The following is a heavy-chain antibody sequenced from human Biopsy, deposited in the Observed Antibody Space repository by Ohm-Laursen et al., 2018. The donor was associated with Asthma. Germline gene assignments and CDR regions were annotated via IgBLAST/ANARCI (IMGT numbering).Heavy chain of an antibody. CDR3: AREGVNYYDSSGYLEY. CDR1: GFTFSDYY. Sequence: GSLRLSCSASGFTFSDYYMSWIRRAPGKGLEWVSYISSSGSTIYYADSVKGRFTISRDNAKNSLYLQMNSLRAEDTAVYYCAREGVNYYDSSGYLEYWGQGTLVTVSS. J-gene: IGHJ4*02. D-gene: IGHD3-22*01. V-gene: IGHV3-11*01. CDR2: ISSSGSTI.